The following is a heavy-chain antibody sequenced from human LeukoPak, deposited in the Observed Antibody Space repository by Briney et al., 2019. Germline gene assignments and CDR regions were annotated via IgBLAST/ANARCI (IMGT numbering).Heavy chain of an antibody. CDR2: MNPNSGNT. CDR1: GYTFTGYY. D-gene: IGHD5-18*01. Sequence: GASVKVSCKASGYTFTGYYMHWVRQAPGQGLEWMGWMNPNSGNTGYAQKFQGRVTMTRNTSISTAYMELSSLRSEDTAVYYCARLSHSYGPSFGYWGQGTLVTVSS. J-gene: IGHJ4*02. V-gene: IGHV1-8*02. CDR3: ARLSHSYGPSFGY.